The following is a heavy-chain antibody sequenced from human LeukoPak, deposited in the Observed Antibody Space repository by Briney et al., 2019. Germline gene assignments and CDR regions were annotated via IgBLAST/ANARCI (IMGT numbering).Heavy chain of an antibody. CDR3: ARKDTAMDIFDY. CDR2: VYYSGST. Sequence: SETLSLTCTVSGGSISDYYWSWIRQPPGKGLEWIGHVYYSGSTSYNPSLKSRVTISVDTSNNQFSLILSSVTAADTAVYYCARKDTAMDIFDYWGQGTLVTVSS. D-gene: IGHD5-18*01. CDR1: GGSISDYY. J-gene: IGHJ4*02. V-gene: IGHV4-59*01.